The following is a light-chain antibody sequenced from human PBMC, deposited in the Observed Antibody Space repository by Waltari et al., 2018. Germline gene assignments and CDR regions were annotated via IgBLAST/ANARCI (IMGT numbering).Light chain of an antibody. V-gene: IGKV3-15*01. Sequence: EVVMPQSPATLSLSPGESATLSCRASQSITTNLAWYQHKPGQAPRLLIYDASTRATSVPARFSGSGSGTEFTLTISSLQSEDFAVYYCQQYNRWPPITFGQGTRLAIK. J-gene: IGKJ5*01. CDR2: DAS. CDR3: QQYNRWPPIT. CDR1: QSITTN.